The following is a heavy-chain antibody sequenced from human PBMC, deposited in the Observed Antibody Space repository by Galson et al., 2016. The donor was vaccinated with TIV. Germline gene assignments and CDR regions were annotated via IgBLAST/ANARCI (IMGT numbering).Heavy chain of an antibody. CDR1: GDSFNIYA. V-gene: IGHV1-69*01. CDR2: IIPIFGEA. Sequence: VKVSCTASGDSFNIYAISWVRQAPGQGLEWMGGIIPIFGEANYAQRFQGRVTITADDATSTAYMELSSLKSDDTAVYYCARSFPAIPASMSGSSTWNNWFDPWGQGTLVTVS. CDR3: ARSFPAIPASMSGSSTWNNWFDP. J-gene: IGHJ5*02. D-gene: IGHD5-12*01.